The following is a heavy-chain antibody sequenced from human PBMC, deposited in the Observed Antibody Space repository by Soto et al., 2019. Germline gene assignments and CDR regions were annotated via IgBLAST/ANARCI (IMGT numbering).Heavy chain of an antibody. J-gene: IGHJ5*01. CDR2: IYKSATT. Sequence: PSETLSLTCSVSGDSISNLYYFWAWIRQPPGQALEYIGYIYKSATTYYNPSFGSRVAISVDTSKSQFSLTVTSVTAADTAVYFCARGRYCLTGRCFPNWFDSWGQGALVTVSS. V-gene: IGHV4-30-4*01. CDR1: GDSISNLYYF. D-gene: IGHD7-27*01. CDR3: ARGRYCLTGRCFPNWFDS.